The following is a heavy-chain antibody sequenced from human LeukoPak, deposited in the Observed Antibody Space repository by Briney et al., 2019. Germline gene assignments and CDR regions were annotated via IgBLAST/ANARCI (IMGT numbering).Heavy chain of an antibody. V-gene: IGHV3-74*01. CDR1: GFTFSDYW. CDR2: SNSDGSRT. Sequence: GGSLRLSCAASGFTFSDYWMHWVRQAPGKGLVWVSRSNSDGSRTTYADSVKGRFTISRDNAKNSLYLQINSLRAEDTAVYYCARASITMARGELVFYFDYWGQGTLVTVSS. J-gene: IGHJ4*02. CDR3: ARASITMARGELVFYFDY. D-gene: IGHD3-10*01.